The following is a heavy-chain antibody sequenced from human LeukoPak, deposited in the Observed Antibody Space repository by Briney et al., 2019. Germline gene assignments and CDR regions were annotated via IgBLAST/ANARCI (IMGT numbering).Heavy chain of an antibody. Sequence: GASVKVSCKASGYTFTSYDINWVRQATGRGLEWMGWMNPNSGNTGYAQKFQGRVTMTRNTSISTAYMELSSLRSEDTAVYYCASLPAATPNDDAFDIWGQGTMVTVSS. V-gene: IGHV1-8*01. J-gene: IGHJ3*02. CDR3: ASLPAATPNDDAFDI. D-gene: IGHD2-2*02. CDR1: GYTFTSYD. CDR2: MNPNSGNT.